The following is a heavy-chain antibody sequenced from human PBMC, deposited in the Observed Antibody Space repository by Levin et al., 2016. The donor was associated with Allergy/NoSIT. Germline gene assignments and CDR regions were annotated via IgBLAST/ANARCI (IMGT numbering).Heavy chain of an antibody. V-gene: IGHV3-30*03. D-gene: IGHD3-3*01. Sequence: GGSLRLSCAASGFTFSNWAMHWVRQAPGKGLEWVALISYDGSVIRYADSVKGRFTISRDNSKNTLYLQLNSLRAEDTALYYCAADGGTHARLDHWGQGTLVTVSS. CDR3: AADGGTHARLDH. CDR2: ISYDGSVI. CDR1: GFTFSNWA. J-gene: IGHJ4*02.